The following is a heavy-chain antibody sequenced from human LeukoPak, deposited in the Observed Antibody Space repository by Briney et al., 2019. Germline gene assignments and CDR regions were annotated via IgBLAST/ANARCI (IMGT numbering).Heavy chain of an antibody. CDR2: INHSGST. J-gene: IGHJ4*02. D-gene: IGHD3-10*01. V-gene: IGHV4-34*01. CDR3: ARGGRGVISY. Sequence: SETLSLTCAVYGGSFSGYYWSWIRQPPGKGLEWIGEINHSGSTNYNPSLKSRVTISVDTSKNQFSLKLSSVTAADTAVYYCARGGRGVISYWGQGTLVTVSS. CDR1: GGSFSGYY.